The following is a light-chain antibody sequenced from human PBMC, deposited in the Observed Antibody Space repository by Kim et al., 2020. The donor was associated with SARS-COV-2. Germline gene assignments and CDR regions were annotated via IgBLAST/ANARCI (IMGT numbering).Light chain of an antibody. Sequence: SASVGDRVTITCRASQDITRYLAWYQQKPGKPPKLLIYDASSLQGGVPSRISGRGSGTDFTLTINSLQPEDSATYYCQQTNTFPLTFGGGTKLEI. J-gene: IGKJ4*01. CDR1: QDITRY. CDR2: DAS. V-gene: IGKV1-12*01. CDR3: QQTNTFPLT.